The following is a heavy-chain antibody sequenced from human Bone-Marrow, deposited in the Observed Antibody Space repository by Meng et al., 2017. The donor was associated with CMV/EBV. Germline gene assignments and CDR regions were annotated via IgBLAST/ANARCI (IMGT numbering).Heavy chain of an antibody. CDR1: GYTFTSYD. Sequence: ASVKVSCKASGYTFTSYDINWVRQATGQGLEWMGWMNPNSGNTGYAQKFQGRVTMTRNTSISTAYMELSSLRSEDTAVYYCARVYCSSTTCYSPFDYWGQGTLVTVSS. CDR2: MNPNSGNT. CDR3: ARVYCSSTTCYSPFDY. V-gene: IGHV1-8*02. J-gene: IGHJ4*02. D-gene: IGHD2-2*01.